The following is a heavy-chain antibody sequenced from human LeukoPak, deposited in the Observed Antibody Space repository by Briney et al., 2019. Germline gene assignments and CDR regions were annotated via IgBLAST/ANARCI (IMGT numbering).Heavy chain of an antibody. CDR1: GFTFSSYS. D-gene: IGHD6-19*01. Sequence: GGSLRLSCAASGFTFSSYSMNWVRQAPGKGLEWVANIKQDGSEKYYVDSVKGRFTISRDSAKNSLYLQMNSLRAEDTAVYYCARDLSGPDYWGQGTLVTVSS. CDR3: ARDLSGPDY. V-gene: IGHV3-7*01. J-gene: IGHJ4*02. CDR2: IKQDGSEK.